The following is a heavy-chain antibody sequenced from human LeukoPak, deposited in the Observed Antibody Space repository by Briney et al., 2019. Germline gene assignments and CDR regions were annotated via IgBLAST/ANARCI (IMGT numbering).Heavy chain of an antibody. CDR2: INHSGST. CDR3: ARGHSITIFGVVIRNNWFDP. CDR1: GGSFSGYY. Sequence: HPSETLSLTCAVYGGSFSGYYWSWIRQPPGKGLEWIGEINHSGSTNYNPSLKSRDTISVDTSKNQFSLKLSSVTAADTAVYYCARGHSITIFGVVIRNNWFDPWGQGTLVTVSS. J-gene: IGHJ5*02. V-gene: IGHV4-34*01. D-gene: IGHD3-3*01.